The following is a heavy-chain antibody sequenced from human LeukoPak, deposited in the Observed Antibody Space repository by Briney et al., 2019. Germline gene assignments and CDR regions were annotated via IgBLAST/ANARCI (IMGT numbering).Heavy chain of an antibody. J-gene: IGHJ3*02. D-gene: IGHD2-2*01. CDR2: IDPSDSYT. V-gene: IGHV5-10-1*01. CDR1: GYTFTTYW. Sequence: HGEFLKISCKDSGYTFTTYWIGCVRQMPGKGLEWMGRIDPSDSYTNYSPSFQGHVTISADKSISTAYLQWSSLKASDTVMYYCARRQLPDAFDIWGQGTMVTVSS. CDR3: ARRQLPDAFDI.